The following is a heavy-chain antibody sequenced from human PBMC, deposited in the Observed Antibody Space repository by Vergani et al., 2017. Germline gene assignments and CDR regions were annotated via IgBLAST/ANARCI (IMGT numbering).Heavy chain of an antibody. Sequence: QVQLVQSGAEVKKPGSSVKVSCKASGGTFSSYAISWVRQAPGQGLEWMGGIIPIFGTANYAQKFQGRVTITADESTRTAYMELSSLRPEDTAVYYCASAGYSSGWGGGAFDYWGQGTLVTVSS. CDR2: IIPIFGTA. V-gene: IGHV1-69*01. CDR3: ASAGYSSGWGGGAFDY. D-gene: IGHD6-19*01. CDR1: GGTFSSYA. J-gene: IGHJ4*02.